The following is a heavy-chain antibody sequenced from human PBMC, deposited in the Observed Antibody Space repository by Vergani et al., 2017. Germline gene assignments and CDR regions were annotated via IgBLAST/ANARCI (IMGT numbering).Heavy chain of an antibody. Sequence: QVQLVQSGAEVKKPGSSVKGSCKASGGTFSRYAISWVRQAPGQGLEWMGGRIPIFGTANYAQKFQGRVTITADESTGTAYMELSSLRAEDTAVYYCAGVEGISGYPEYYFDYWGQGTLVTVSS. CDR1: GGTFSRYA. V-gene: IGHV1-69*01. CDR3: AGVEGISGYPEYYFDY. CDR2: RIPIFGTA. J-gene: IGHJ4*02. D-gene: IGHD3-16*02.